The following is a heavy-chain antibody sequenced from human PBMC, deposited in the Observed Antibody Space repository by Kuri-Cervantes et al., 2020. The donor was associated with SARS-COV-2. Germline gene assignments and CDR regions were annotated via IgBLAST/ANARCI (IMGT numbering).Heavy chain of an antibody. CDR1: GCSISSSSYY. Sequence: ESLKISCTVSGCSISSSSYYWGWIRQPPGKGLEWIGYIYYSGSTNYNPSLKSRVTISVDTSKNQFSLKLSYVTAADTAVYYCARNNRYCASTSCYRAHYMDVWGKGTTVTVSS. J-gene: IGHJ6*03. CDR3: ARNNRYCASTSCYRAHYMDV. CDR2: IYYSGST. V-gene: IGHV4-61*05. D-gene: IGHD2-2*01.